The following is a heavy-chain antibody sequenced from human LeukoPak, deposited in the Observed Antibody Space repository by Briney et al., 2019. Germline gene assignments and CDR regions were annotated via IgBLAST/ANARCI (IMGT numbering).Heavy chain of an antibody. J-gene: IGHJ5*02. CDR2: INDSGDST. D-gene: IGHD2-2*01. V-gene: IGHV3-23*01. Sequence: GGSLSLSCAASGFTFSTYAMSWVRQAPGKGLEWVSSINDSGDSTYYADSVKGRFTISRDNSKDTLYLLMNNLRAEDTAIFYCATAYCSSTSCPTWGQGTLVTVPS. CDR3: ATAYCSSTSCPT. CDR1: GFTFSTYA.